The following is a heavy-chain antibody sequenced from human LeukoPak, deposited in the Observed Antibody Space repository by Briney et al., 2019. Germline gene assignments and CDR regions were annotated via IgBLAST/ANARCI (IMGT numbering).Heavy chain of an antibody. J-gene: IGHJ6*03. CDR1: GFTFTNYW. CDR3: AREQGPSGSYYYYYMDV. V-gene: IGHV3-48*01. D-gene: IGHD1-26*01. CDR2: ISSSSSTI. Sequence: GGSLRLSCAASGFTFTNYWMSWVRQAPGKGLEWVSYISSSSSTIYYADSVKGRFTISRDNAKNSLYLQMNSLRAEDTAVYYCAREQGPSGSYYYYYMDVWGKGTTVTVSS.